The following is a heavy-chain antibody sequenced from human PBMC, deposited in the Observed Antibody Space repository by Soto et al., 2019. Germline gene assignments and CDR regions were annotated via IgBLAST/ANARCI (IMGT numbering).Heavy chain of an antibody. CDR3: AHRPSGFRYYFDY. CDR2: IYWDDDE. J-gene: IGHJ4*02. Sequence: QITLKESGPTLVKPTQTLTLTCTFSGFSLTTRGVGVGWIRQPPGKALEWLALIYWDDDEGYSPSLKSRLTITKATSPSQVVLTMTHMDPVDTATYYCAHRPSGFRYYFDYCGQGTLVTVSS. CDR1: GFSLTTRGVG. V-gene: IGHV2-5*02. D-gene: IGHD3-10*01.